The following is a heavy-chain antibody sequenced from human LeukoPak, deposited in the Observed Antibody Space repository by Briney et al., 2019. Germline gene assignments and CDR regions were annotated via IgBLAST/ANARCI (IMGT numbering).Heavy chain of an antibody. J-gene: IGHJ4*02. CDR1: GGSISSGDYY. Sequence: SETLSLTCTVSGGSISSGDYYWSWIRQPPGKGLEWIGYIYYSGSAYYNPSLRSRVSILLDTSKNQFSLKLSSVTAADTAVYYCARGGVEAHSYESSGYWVYWGQGTLVTVSS. CDR2: IYYSGSA. V-gene: IGHV4-30-4*01. CDR3: ARGGVEAHSYESSGYWVY. D-gene: IGHD3-22*01.